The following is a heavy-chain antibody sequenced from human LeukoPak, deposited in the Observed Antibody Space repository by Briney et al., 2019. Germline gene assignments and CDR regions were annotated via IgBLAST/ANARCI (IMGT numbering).Heavy chain of an antibody. CDR1: GGSFSGYY. CDR3: ARGSAFYYGSGSYYNPKYYFDY. D-gene: IGHD3-10*01. Sequence: PSETLSLTCAVYGGSFSGYYWSWIRQPPGKGLEWIGEINHSGSTNYNPSLKSRVTISVDTSKNQFSLKLSSVTAADTAVYYCARGSAFYYGSGSYYNPKYYFDYWGQGTLVTVSS. V-gene: IGHV4-34*01. J-gene: IGHJ4*02. CDR2: INHSGST.